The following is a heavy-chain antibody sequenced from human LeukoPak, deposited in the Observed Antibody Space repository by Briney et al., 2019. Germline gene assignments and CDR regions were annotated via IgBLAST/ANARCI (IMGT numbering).Heavy chain of an antibody. CDR2: ISYDGSNK. CDR3: AKSSYYA. V-gene: IGHV3-30*18. D-gene: IGHD1-26*01. J-gene: IGHJ5*02. Sequence: GGSLRLSCAASGFTFSSYGMHWVRQAPGKGLEWVAVISYDGSNKYYADPVKGRFTISRDNSKNTLYLQMNSLRAEDTAVYYCAKSSYYAWGQGTLVTVSS. CDR1: GFTFSSYG.